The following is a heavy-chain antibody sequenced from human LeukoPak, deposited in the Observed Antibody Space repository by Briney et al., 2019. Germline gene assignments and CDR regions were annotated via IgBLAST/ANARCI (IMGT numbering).Heavy chain of an antibody. V-gene: IGHV3-23*01. CDR2: IVGSGAGT. Sequence: GGSLRLSCAASGFTFSSYAMSWVRQAPGKGLEWVSFIVGSGAGTYYADSVKGRFTISRDNAKNSLYLQMNSLRAEDTAVYYCARYSSSWYGGNFDYWGQGTLVTVSS. J-gene: IGHJ4*02. CDR1: GFTFSSYA. CDR3: ARYSSSWYGGNFDY. D-gene: IGHD6-13*01.